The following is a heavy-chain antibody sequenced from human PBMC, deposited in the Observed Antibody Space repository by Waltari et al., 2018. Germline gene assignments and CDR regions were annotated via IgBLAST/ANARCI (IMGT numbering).Heavy chain of an antibody. V-gene: IGHV1-2*02. CDR1: GYTFTGYY. J-gene: IGHJ4*02. D-gene: IGHD2-15*01. Sequence: QVQLVQSGAEVKKPGASVKVSCKASGYTFTGYYMHWVRQAPGQGLEWMGWINPNSGGTNYAQKVQGRVTMTRDTSISTAYMELSRLRSDDTAVYYCATVVVAATLDFDYWGQGTLVTVSS. CDR3: ATVVVAATLDFDY. CDR2: INPNSGGT.